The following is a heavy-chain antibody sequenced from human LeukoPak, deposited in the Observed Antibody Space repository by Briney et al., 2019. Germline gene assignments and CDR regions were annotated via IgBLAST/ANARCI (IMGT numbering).Heavy chain of an antibody. D-gene: IGHD5-24*01. Sequence: GGSLRLSCAASGFTFSSYAMTWVRQAPGKGLEWVSSILGSGASTSYADSVKGRFTISRDNSKNTLYLQMNSLRAEDTAVYYCAKCGHGYNWIDYWGQGTLVTVSS. CDR3: AKCGHGYNWIDY. J-gene: IGHJ4*02. V-gene: IGHV3-23*01. CDR1: GFTFSSYA. CDR2: ILGSGAST.